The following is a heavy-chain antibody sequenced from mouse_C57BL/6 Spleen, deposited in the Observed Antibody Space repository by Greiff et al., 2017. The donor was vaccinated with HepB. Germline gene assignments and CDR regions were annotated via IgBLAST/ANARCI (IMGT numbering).Heavy chain of an antibody. J-gene: IGHJ2*01. D-gene: IGHD1-1*01. CDR1: GYAFSSYW. CDR2: IYPGDGDT. Sequence: QVQLKQSGAELVKPGASVKISCKASGYAFSSYWMNWVKQRPGKGLEWIGQIYPGDGDTNYNGKFKGKATLTADKSSSTAYMQLSSLTSEDSAVYFCARGGLRYYFDYWGQGTTLTVSS. V-gene: IGHV1-80*01. CDR3: ARGGLRYYFDY.